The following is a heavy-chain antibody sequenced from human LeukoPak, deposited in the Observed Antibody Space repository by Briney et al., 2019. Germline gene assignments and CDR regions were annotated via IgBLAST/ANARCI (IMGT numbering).Heavy chain of an antibody. D-gene: IGHD3-10*01. J-gene: IGHJ6*04. Sequence: PGGPLRLSCAASGFSVSSNYMTWVRQAPGKGLEWVSVIHSGGRAYYADSVKGRFTTSRDNSKNTLDLQMNSLSVEDTAVYYCVGVETITMVRGASGDVWGKGTTVTVSS. CDR3: VGVETITMVRGASGDV. CDR2: IHSGGRA. CDR1: GFSVSSNY. V-gene: IGHV3-66*02.